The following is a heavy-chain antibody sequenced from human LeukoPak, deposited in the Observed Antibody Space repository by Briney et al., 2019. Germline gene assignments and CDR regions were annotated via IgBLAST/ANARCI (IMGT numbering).Heavy chain of an antibody. D-gene: IGHD3-10*01. J-gene: IGHJ4*02. CDR2: ISSNGGST. CDR1: AFTFINYA. V-gene: IGHV3-64*05. CDR3: VRSRGYYDY. Sequence: GGSLRLSCSASAFTFINYAMHWVRQAPGKGLEYVSGISSNGGSTYYADSVKGRFTISRDNSKNTVHFQMSSLRVEDTAVYYCVRSRGYYDYWGQGTLVTVSS.